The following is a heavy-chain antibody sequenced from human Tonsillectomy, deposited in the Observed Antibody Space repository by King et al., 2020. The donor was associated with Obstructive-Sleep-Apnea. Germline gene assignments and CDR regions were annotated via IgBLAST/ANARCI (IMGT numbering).Heavy chain of an antibody. J-gene: IGHJ5*02. CDR2: MNPNSGNT. CDR3: ARPYSTRAHWFDP. D-gene: IGHD6-13*01. CDR1: GYTFTSYD. V-gene: IGHV1-8*01. Sequence: GQLVQSGAEVKKPGASVKVSCKASGYTFTSYDINWVRQATGQGLEGMGWMNPNSGNTGHAQKFQGRVTMTRNTSISTAYMERSSLRSEDTAGYYCARPYSTRAHWFDPWGQGTLVTVSS.